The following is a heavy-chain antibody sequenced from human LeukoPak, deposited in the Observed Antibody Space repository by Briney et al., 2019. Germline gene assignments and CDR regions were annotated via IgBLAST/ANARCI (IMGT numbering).Heavy chain of an antibody. J-gene: IGHJ4*02. D-gene: IGHD4/OR15-4a*01. CDR3: ARDRYGGRTFFDY. CDR1: RFTFSSYA. CDR2: ISYDGSNK. V-gene: IGHV3-30-3*01. Sequence: AGGSLRLSCAASRFTFSSYAMHWVRQAPGKGLEWVAVISYDGSNKYYADSVKGRFTISRDNSKNTLYLQMNSLRAEDTAVYYCARDRYGGRTFFDYWGQGTLVTVSS.